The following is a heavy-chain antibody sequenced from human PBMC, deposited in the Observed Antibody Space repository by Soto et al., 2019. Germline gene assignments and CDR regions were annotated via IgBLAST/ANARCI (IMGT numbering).Heavy chain of an antibody. Sequence: PSETLSLTCSVSGGSINSYYWSWLRQSPGRGLEWIGCIYYSGSVNYSPSLKSRVSISVDTSKNQFSLKLSSVTAADTAVYYCARCITIFGVGPHFDYWGQGTLVTVSS. V-gene: IGHV4-59*08. CDR1: GGSINSYY. CDR2: IYYSGSV. J-gene: IGHJ4*02. CDR3: ARCITIFGVGPHFDY. D-gene: IGHD3-3*01.